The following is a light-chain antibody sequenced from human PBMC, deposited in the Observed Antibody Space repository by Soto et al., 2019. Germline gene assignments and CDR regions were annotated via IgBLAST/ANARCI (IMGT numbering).Light chain of an antibody. CDR2: SNN. V-gene: IGLV1-44*01. CDR3: AAWDDSLNGVV. Sequence: QSVLTQPPSASRTPGQRVTISCSGSSSNIGSNTVNWYQQLPGTAPKLLIYSNNQRPSGVPDRFSGSKSGTSASLAISGLLSEDDAHYYCAAWDDSLNGVVFGGGTQLTVL. J-gene: IGLJ2*01. CDR1: SSNIGSNT.